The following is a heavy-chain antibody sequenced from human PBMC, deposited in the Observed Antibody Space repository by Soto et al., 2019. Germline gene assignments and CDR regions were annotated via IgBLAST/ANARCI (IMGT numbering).Heavy chain of an antibody. V-gene: IGHV3-48*01. D-gene: IGHD5-12*01. CDR2: ISSSSSTI. CDR3: ARADSGYAHGYYYYGMDV. J-gene: IGHJ6*02. Sequence: EVQLVESGGGLVQPGGSLRLSCAASGFTFSSYSMNWVRQAPGKGLEWVSYISSSSSTIYYADSVKGRFTISRDKAENSLYLQMNSLRAEDTAVYYCARADSGYAHGYYYYGMDVWGQGTTVTVSS. CDR1: GFTFSSYS.